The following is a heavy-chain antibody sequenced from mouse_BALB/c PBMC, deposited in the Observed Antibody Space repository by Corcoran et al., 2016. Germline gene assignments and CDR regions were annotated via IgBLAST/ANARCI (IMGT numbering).Heavy chain of an antibody. CDR2: IDPANGNT. J-gene: IGHJ2*01. CDR3: ARATATTC. V-gene: IGHV14-3*02. Sequence: EVQLQQSGAELVKPGASVKLSCTASGFNIKDTYMHWVKQRPEQGLEWIGRIDPANGNTKYDPRFQAKANITADTSSTTAYLQLSSLTSEDTAVYYCARATATTCWGQGTTLTVSS. CDR1: GFNIKDTY. D-gene: IGHD1-2*01.